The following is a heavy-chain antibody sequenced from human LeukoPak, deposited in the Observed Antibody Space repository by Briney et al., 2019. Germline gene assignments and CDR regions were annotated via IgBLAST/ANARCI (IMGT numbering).Heavy chain of an antibody. CDR1: GYTLTELS. CDR2: FDPGDGET. D-gene: IGHD2-2*02. Sequence: ASVKVSCKVSGYTLTELSMHWVRQAPGKGLEWMGGFDPGDGETIYAQKFQGRVTMTEDTSTDTAYMELSSLRSEDTAVYYCATGRYQLLYDWFDPWGQGTLVTVSS. V-gene: IGHV1-24*01. J-gene: IGHJ5*02. CDR3: ATGRYQLLYDWFDP.